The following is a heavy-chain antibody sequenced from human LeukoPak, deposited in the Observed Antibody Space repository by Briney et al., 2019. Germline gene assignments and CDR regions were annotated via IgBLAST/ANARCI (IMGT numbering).Heavy chain of an antibody. Sequence: SETLSLTCTVSGDSVSNYYWTWIRQPPGRGLEWIGYIFYSGSTYFNPSLKSRVTMSIDTSKNQFSLKLSSVTAADTAVYHCARGPDYGDHQRPDYYYFGMDVWGKGTTVTVSS. CDR3: ARGPDYGDHQRPDYYYFGMDV. CDR1: GDSVSNYY. J-gene: IGHJ6*04. V-gene: IGHV4-59*02. D-gene: IGHD4-17*01. CDR2: IFYSGST.